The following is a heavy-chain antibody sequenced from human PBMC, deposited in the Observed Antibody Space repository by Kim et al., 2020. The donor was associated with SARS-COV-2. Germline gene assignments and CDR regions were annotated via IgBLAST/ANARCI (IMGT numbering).Heavy chain of an antibody. CDR3: ARHGMDV. V-gene: IGHV3-74*01. CDR2: DGSTA. Sequence: DGSTANYADSVKGRFTVSRDKAKNTLYLHMSSLRAEDTAVYYCARHGMDVWGQGTTVIVSS. J-gene: IGHJ6*02.